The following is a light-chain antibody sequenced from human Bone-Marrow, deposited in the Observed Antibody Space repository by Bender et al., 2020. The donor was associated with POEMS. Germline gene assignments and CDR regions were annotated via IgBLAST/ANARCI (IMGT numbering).Light chain of an antibody. CDR3: CSYAGSTTVL. Sequence: QSALTQPASVSGSPGQSITISCTGTSSDIGGYNLVSWYQQHPGQVPKLIIYEGIKRPSGVSNRFSGSKSGYTPSLTISGLQAEDEADYHCCSYAGSTTVLFGGGTKLTVL. V-gene: IGLV2-23*01. J-gene: IGLJ2*01. CDR1: SSDIGGYNL. CDR2: EGI.